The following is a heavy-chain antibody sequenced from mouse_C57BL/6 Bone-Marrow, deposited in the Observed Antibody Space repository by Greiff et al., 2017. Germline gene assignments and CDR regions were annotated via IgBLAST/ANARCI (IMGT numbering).Heavy chain of an antibody. Sequence: VQLQQSGAELVRPGASVKLSCTASGFNIKDDYMHWVKQRPEQGLEWIGWIDPENGDTEYASKFQGKAPITADTSSNTAYLQLSSRTSEDTAVYYCTTGAMDYWGQGTSGTVSS. CDR3: TTGAMDY. CDR2: IDPENGDT. J-gene: IGHJ4*01. V-gene: IGHV14-4*01. CDR1: GFNIKDDY.